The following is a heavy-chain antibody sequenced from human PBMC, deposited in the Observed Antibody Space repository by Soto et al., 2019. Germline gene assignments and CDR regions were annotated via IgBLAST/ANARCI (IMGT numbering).Heavy chain of an antibody. Sequence: XESLRLSCTASGFTFSSYCMHWVRRAPCKGLGWVAVILYDGSEKLFADSVKGRFTISRDNSKNPLYLQMNSLRADDTAMYYCAKDHEYRQSSLRNYFEAWGQGTPVTVSS. CDR3: AKDHEYRQSSLRNYFEA. V-gene: IGHV3-30*18. CDR1: GFTFSSYC. D-gene: IGHD6-6*01. CDR2: ILYDGSEK. J-gene: IGHJ5*02.